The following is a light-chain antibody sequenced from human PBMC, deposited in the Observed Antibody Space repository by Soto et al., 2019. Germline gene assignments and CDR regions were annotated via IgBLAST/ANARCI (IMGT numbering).Light chain of an antibody. J-gene: IGKJ2*01. CDR1: QSISDY. V-gene: IGKV1-39*01. CDR2: GAS. CDR3: HQTYFTPHT. Sequence: DIQMTQSPSSLSASVGDRVTLTCRASQSISDYLNWYQHKPGEAPKLLISGASSLQSGVPSRFSGSGSGTEFTLTISSLQPEDSATYFCHQTYFTPHTFGQGTKLGIK.